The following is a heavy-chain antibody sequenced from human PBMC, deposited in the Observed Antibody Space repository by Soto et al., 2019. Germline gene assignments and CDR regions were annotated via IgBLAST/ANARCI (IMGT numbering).Heavy chain of an antibody. CDR2: ITGSGDST. D-gene: IGHD1-7*01. Sequence: EVQLSESGGGLVQPGGSLRLSCAASGFTFSRYGMSWVRQAPGKGLEWVSAITGSGDSTYYADSVKGRFTISRDSSNNTGYLQMNSLRADDTAVYYCVKLRLELLYLDSWGLGALVIVSS. V-gene: IGHV3-23*01. CDR3: VKLRLELLYLDS. J-gene: IGHJ4*02. CDR1: GFTFSRYG.